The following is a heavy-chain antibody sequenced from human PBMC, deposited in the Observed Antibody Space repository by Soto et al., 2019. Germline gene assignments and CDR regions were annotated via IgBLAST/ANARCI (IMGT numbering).Heavy chain of an antibody. J-gene: IGHJ4*02. V-gene: IGHV3-30*03. D-gene: IGHD3-22*01. CDR3: TTGHLNYDSSGYG. Sequence: LRLSCAASGFTFSNYGMHWVRQAPGKGLEWVAVISYDGSNKYYADSVKGRFTISRDNSKNTLYLQMNSLRAEDTAVYYCTTGHLNYDSSGYGWGQGTLVTVSS. CDR1: GFTFSNYG. CDR2: ISYDGSNK.